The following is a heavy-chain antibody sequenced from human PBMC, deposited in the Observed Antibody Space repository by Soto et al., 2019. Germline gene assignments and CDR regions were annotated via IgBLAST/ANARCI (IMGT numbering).Heavy chain of an antibody. Sequence: EVQLVESGGGLVKPGGSLRLSCAASGFTFSSYSMNWVRQAPGKGLEWVSSISRSSSYIYYADSVKGRFTISRDNAKNSLYLQMNSLRVEDTAVYFCAKDSATLAVAGTRSDYWGQGTLVTVSS. CDR1: GFTFSSYS. CDR3: AKDSATLAVAGTRSDY. D-gene: IGHD6-19*01. CDR2: ISRSSSYI. V-gene: IGHV3-21*01. J-gene: IGHJ4*02.